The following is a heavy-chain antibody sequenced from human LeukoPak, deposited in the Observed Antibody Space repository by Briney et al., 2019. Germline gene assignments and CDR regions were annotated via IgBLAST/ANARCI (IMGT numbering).Heavy chain of an antibody. CDR2: ISSSGSTI. D-gene: IGHD2-2*01. Sequence: PGGSLRLSCAASGFTFSDYYMSWIRQAPGKGLEWVSYISSSGSTIYYADSVKGRFTISRDNAKNSLYLQMNSLRAEDTAVYYCAKDLDPIGYCSSTSCYGLDYWGQGTLVTVSS. V-gene: IGHV3-11*01. CDR1: GFTFSDYY. CDR3: AKDLDPIGYCSSTSCYGLDY. J-gene: IGHJ4*02.